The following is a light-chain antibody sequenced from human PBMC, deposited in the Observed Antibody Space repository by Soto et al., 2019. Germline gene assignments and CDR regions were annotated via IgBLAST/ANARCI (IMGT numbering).Light chain of an antibody. CDR3: QQYGSSPIT. J-gene: IGKJ5*01. CDR2: GAS. V-gene: IGKV3-20*01. Sequence: EIVLTQSPGTLSLSPGERATLSCRASQSVSSNYLAWYQQKPGQAPRLLIYGASSRDTGIPDRLSGSGSGTDFTLTISRLAPEDFAVYYCQQYGSSPITFGQGTRLEIK. CDR1: QSVSSNY.